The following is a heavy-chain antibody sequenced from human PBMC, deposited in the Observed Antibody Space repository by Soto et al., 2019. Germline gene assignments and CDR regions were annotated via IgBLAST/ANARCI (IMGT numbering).Heavy chain of an antibody. Sequence: SETLSLTCTVSGGSISSSSYYWGWIRQPPGKGLEWIGSIYYSGSTYYNPSLKSRVTISVDTSKNQFSLKLSSVTAADTAVYYCARLGLLWFGELGFFDYWGQGTLVTVSS. V-gene: IGHV4-39*01. CDR2: IYYSGST. D-gene: IGHD3-10*01. J-gene: IGHJ4*02. CDR3: ARLGLLWFGELGFFDY. CDR1: GGSISSSSYY.